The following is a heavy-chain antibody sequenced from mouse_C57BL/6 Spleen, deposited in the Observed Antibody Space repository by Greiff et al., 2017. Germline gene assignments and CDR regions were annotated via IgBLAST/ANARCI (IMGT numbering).Heavy chain of an antibody. CDR1: GYTFTSYW. Sequence: QVQLQQPGAELVRPGSSVKLSCKASGYTFTSYWMHWVKQRPIQGLDGIGNIDPSDSATHYNQKFKDKATLTVDKSSGTAYMQLSSLTSEDSAVYYCAREAQANLLFAYWGQGTLVTVSA. D-gene: IGHD3-2*02. CDR2: IDPSDSAT. CDR3: AREAQANLLFAY. J-gene: IGHJ3*01. V-gene: IGHV1-52*01.